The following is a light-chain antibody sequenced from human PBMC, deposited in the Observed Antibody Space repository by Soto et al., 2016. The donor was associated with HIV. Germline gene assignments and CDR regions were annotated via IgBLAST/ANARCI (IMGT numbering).Light chain of an antibody. V-gene: IGKV1-5*03. CDR1: QSISNG. CDR2: KAS. Sequence: DIQMTQSPSTLSASVGDRVTITCRASQSISNGLAWYQQKPGKVPKLLIYKASSLQGGVPSKFSGSGSGTEFTLTISSLQPEDSATYYCQQYNSYPLTFGGGTKVEIK. CDR3: QQYNSYPLT. J-gene: IGKJ4*01.